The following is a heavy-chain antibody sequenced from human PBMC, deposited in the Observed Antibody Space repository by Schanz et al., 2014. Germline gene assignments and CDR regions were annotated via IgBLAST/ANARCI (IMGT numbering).Heavy chain of an antibody. CDR1: GFTFSSYS. CDR3: AKYGGELGVSFEY. J-gene: IGHJ4*02. Sequence: EVQLVESGGGLVQPGGSLRLSCAASGFTFSSYSMNWVRQAPGKGLEWVSYISSSSSTIYYADSVKGRFTISRDNAKNSLYLQMNSLRPEDTAVYYCAKYGGELGVSFEYWGQGTLVTVSS. V-gene: IGHV3-48*04. CDR2: ISSSSSTI. D-gene: IGHD7-27*01.